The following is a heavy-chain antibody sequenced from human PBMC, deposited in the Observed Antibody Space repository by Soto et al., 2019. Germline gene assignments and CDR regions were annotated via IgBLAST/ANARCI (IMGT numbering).Heavy chain of an antibody. V-gene: IGHV1-2*04. J-gene: IGHJ6*02. Sequence: QVQLVQSGAEVKKPGASVKVSCKSSEYTFAGYYMHWVRQAPGQGLEWMGWINPKSGGTNYAQKFQGWVTMTRDTSIRTAYMELRRLKSDDTAVYYCARGGGYCSGGTCYLYGMDVWGQGTTVTVSS. CDR2: INPKSGGT. D-gene: IGHD2-15*01. CDR3: ARGGGYCSGGTCYLYGMDV. CDR1: EYTFAGYY.